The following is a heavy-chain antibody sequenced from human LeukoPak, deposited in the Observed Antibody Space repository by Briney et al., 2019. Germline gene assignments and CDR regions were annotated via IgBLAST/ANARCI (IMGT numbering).Heavy chain of an antibody. CDR1: GYTLTSYY. CDR3: ATRFIGSYAFDI. CDR2: INPSGGST. D-gene: IGHD1-26*01. Sequence: GASVKVSCKASGYTLTSYYMHWVRQAPGQGLEWMGIINPSGGSTSYAQKFQGRVTMTRDTSTSTVYMELSSLRSEDTAVYYCATRFIGSYAFDIWGQGTMVTVSS. V-gene: IGHV1-46*01. J-gene: IGHJ3*02.